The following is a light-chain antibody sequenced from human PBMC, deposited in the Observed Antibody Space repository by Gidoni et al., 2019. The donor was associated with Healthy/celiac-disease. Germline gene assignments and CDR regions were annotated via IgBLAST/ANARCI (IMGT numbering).Light chain of an antibody. Sequence: DIQMTQSPSSLFASVGDRVTITCRASQSISSYLNWYQQKPGKAPKLLIYAASSLQSGVPSRFSGSGSGADFTLTISSLQPEDVATYYCQQSYSTGYTFGQGTKLEIK. CDR2: AAS. V-gene: IGKV1-39*01. J-gene: IGKJ2*01. CDR3: QQSYSTGYT. CDR1: QSISSY.